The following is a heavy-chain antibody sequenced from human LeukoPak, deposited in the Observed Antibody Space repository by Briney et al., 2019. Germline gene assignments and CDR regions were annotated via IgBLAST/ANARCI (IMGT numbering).Heavy chain of an antibody. CDR1: GFTFSNYW. CDR2: IKQDGSEK. Sequence: GGSLRLSCAASGFTFSNYWMSWVRQAPGKGLEWVANIKQDGSEKYYVDSVRGRFTISRDDAKISLYLQMNSLRAEDTAVYYCARGPTRADSTDYWGQGALVTVSS. V-gene: IGHV3-7*01. J-gene: IGHJ4*02. D-gene: IGHD2-2*01. CDR3: ARGPTRADSTDY.